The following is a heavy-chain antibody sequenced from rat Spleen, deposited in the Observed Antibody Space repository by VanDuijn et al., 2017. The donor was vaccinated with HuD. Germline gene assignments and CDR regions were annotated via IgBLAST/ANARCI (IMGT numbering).Heavy chain of an antibody. Sequence: EVQLVESGGGLVQPGRSLKLSCAASGFTFSDYNMAWVRQAPKKGLEWVATISYEGSSTYYGDSVKGRFTISRDNAKSTLYLQMDSLRSEDTATYYCTTDADYSSYVMDAWGQGASVTVSS. J-gene: IGHJ4*01. CDR2: ISYEGSST. CDR3: TTDADYSSYVMDA. D-gene: IGHD1-2*01. V-gene: IGHV5S10*01. CDR1: GFTFSDYN.